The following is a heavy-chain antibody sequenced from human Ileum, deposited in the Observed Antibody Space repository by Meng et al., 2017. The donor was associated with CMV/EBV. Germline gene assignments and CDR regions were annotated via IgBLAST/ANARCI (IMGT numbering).Heavy chain of an antibody. Sequence: LSTSGWGVGWIRQHPGKALEWLALIYWNDDKRYSQSLKSRLTITKDTSKNQVVLTMTNMDPVDTATYYCARDLIDFWSGYPSQNFDYWGQGTLVTVSS. J-gene: IGHJ4*02. CDR2: IYWNDDK. CDR1: LSTSGWG. D-gene: IGHD3-3*01. V-gene: IGHV2-5*01. CDR3: ARDLIDFWSGYPSQNFDY.